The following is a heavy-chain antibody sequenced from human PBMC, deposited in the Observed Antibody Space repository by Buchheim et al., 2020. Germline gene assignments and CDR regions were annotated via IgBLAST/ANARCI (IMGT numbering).Heavy chain of an antibody. D-gene: IGHD4/OR15-4a*01. CDR2: ISGSGGST. CDR1: GFTFSSYA. V-gene: IGHV3-23*01. CDR3: ARDVTAVLTFYYYGMDV. J-gene: IGHJ6*02. Sequence: EVQLLESGGGLVQPGGSLRLSCAASGFTFSSYAMSWVRQAPGKGLEWVSAISGSGGSTYYADSVKGRFTLSRDNAKNSLYLQMDSLRAEDTAIYYCARDVTAVLTFYYYGMDVWGQGT.